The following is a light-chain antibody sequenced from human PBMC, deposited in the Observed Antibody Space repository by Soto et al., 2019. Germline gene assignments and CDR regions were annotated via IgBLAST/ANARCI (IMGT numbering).Light chain of an antibody. J-gene: IGKJ4*01. CDR1: RSVGNNY. CDR3: HQHAESPLT. Sequence: EIVLTQSPGTLSLSPGERATLSCRASRSVGNNYLAWYQQKPGQAPRLLIYTASIRATGIPDRFSGSGSGTDFTLTISRLEPEDFAVYYCHQHAESPLTFGGGTKVDIK. CDR2: TAS. V-gene: IGKV3-20*01.